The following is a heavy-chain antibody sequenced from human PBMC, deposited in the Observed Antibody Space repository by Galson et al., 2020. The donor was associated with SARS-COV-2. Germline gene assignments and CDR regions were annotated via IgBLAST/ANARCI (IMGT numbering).Heavy chain of an antibody. CDR3: AKDKRYGVYDSSAFDI. Sequence: GGSLRLSCAASGFTFSSYGMHWVRQAPGKGLEWVAVISYDGSNKYYADSVKGRFTISRDNSKNTLYLQMNSLRAEDTAVYYCAKDKRYGVYDSSAFDIWGQGTMVTVSS. CDR1: GFTFSSYG. J-gene: IGHJ3*02. V-gene: IGHV3-30*18. D-gene: IGHD3-22*01. CDR2: ISYDGSNK.